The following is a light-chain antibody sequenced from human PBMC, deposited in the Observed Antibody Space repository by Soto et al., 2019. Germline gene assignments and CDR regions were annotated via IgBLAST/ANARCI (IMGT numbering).Light chain of an antibody. J-gene: IGKJ1*01. V-gene: IGKV3-20*01. CDR3: QQYGSSPTWT. Sequence: EVVLTQSPATLSVSPGDRVTLSCRAGQSASRNLAWYHQKPGQAPRLLIYAASTRATGIPARFSGSGSGTDFTLTISRLEPEDSAVYYCQQYGSSPTWTFGQGTKVDI. CDR1: QSASRN. CDR2: AAS.